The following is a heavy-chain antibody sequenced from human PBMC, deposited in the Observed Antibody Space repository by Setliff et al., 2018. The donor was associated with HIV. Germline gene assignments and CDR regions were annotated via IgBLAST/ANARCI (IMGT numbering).Heavy chain of an antibody. D-gene: IGHD3-22*01. J-gene: IGHJ4*02. CDR2: INWNGGNT. CDR3: ARDGTIYYDSSGYYPLPFDY. Sequence: PGGSLRLSCAASGFTFDDYGMGWVRQTPGRGLEWVSGINWNGGNTYYADSVKGRFTISRDNAKNSLYLQMSSLRAEDTAFYYCARDGTIYYDSSGYYPLPFDYWGQGTLVTVSS. V-gene: IGHV3-20*04. CDR1: GFTFDDYG.